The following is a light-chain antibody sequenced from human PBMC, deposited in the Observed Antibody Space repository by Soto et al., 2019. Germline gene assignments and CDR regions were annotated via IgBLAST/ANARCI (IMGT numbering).Light chain of an antibody. CDR2: DVT. V-gene: IGLV2-14*03. Sequence: QSVLTQPVSVSGSPGQSITVSCTGTSSDVGGYNYVSWYQQHPGKAPRLMIYDVTNRPSGVSDRFSGSKSGNTASLTISGLQAEDEDDYYCSSYRRGSTYVFGTGTKLTVL. J-gene: IGLJ1*01. CDR3: SSYRRGSTYV. CDR1: SSDVGGYNY.